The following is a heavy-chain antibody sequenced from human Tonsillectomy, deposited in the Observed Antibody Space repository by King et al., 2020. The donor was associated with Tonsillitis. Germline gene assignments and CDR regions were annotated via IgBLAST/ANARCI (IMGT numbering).Heavy chain of an antibody. Sequence: VQLVESGGGLVQPGGSLRLSCAASGFTFSNYAMNWVRRTPGKGLEWGAIISGGGDTYYPESVKGRFTISRDNSKNTVYLQMDSLRADDTAVYYCARGAAGSCIGSSCYPLDFWGQGTLVTVSS. CDR1: GFTFSNYA. CDR3: ARGAAGSCIGSSCYPLDF. V-gene: IGHV3-23*04. D-gene: IGHD2-2*01. J-gene: IGHJ4*02. CDR2: ISGGGDT.